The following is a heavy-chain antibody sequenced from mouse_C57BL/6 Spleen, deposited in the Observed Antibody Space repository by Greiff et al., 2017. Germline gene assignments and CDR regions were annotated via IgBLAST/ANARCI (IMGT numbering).Heavy chain of an antibody. CDR3: ARSITTVAGDYAMDY. CDR1: GYAFSSSW. D-gene: IGHD1-1*01. CDR2: IYPGDGDT. Sequence: VQLQQSGPELVKPGASVKISCKASGYAFSSSWMNWVKQRPGKGLEWIGRIYPGDGDTNYNGKFKGKATLTADKSSSTAYRQLSRLTSEDSAVYFCARSITTVAGDYAMDYWGQGTSVTVSS. J-gene: IGHJ4*01. V-gene: IGHV1-82*01.